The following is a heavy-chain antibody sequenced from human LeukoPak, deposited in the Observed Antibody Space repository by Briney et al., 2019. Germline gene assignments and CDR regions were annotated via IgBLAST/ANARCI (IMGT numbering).Heavy chain of an antibody. CDR1: GYSISSGYY. D-gene: IGHD2-8*01. V-gene: IGHV4-38-2*01. Sequence: SETLSLTCAVSGYSISSGYYWGWIRQPPGKGLEWIGSIYHSGSTYYNPSLKSRVTMSVDTSKNQFSLKLSSVTAADTAVYYCARNTGYCTNGVCFDDLDYWGQGTLVTVSS. CDR2: IYHSGST. CDR3: ARNTGYCTNGVCFDDLDY. J-gene: IGHJ4*02.